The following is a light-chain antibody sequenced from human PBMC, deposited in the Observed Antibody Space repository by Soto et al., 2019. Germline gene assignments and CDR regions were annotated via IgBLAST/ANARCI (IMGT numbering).Light chain of an antibody. CDR2: AAS. CDR1: QDVSGY. Sequence: AIRMTQSPSSLSASTEDRVTITCRASQDVSGYVAWYQQKPGRAPNLLVYAASTLQAGVPSRFSGSASGTEFTLTITCLQSEDYATYFCQQYHTQATFGQGTRVDIK. CDR3: QQYHTQAT. J-gene: IGKJ1*01. V-gene: IGKV1-8*01.